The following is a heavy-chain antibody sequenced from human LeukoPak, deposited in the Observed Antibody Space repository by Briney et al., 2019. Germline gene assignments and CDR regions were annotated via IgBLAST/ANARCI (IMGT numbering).Heavy chain of an antibody. CDR3: ARGGYFDWPTCDY. D-gene: IGHD3-9*01. CDR2: INPNSGGT. Sequence: ASVKVSCKASGYSFTGYYMHWVRRAPGQRLEWMGWINPNSGGTNYAQKFQGWVTMTRDTSISTAYMELSSLRSEDTAVYYCARGGYFDWPTCDYWGQGTLVTVSS. CDR1: GYSFTGYY. V-gene: IGHV1-2*04. J-gene: IGHJ4*02.